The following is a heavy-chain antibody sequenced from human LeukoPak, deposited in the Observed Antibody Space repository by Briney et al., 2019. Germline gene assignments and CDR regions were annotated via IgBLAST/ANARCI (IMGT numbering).Heavy chain of an antibody. Sequence: GGSLRLSCAASGFTFTNYAMTWVRRAPGKGLEWVSSMSNSGDKTYYAESVKGRFTISRDNAKKTVSLQMNSLRPEDTGVYYCARAPSEIGGYYPEYFRHWGQGTLVTVSS. D-gene: IGHD3-22*01. CDR2: MSNSGDKT. V-gene: IGHV3-23*01. CDR1: GFTFTNYA. CDR3: ARAPSEIGGYYPEYFRH. J-gene: IGHJ1*01.